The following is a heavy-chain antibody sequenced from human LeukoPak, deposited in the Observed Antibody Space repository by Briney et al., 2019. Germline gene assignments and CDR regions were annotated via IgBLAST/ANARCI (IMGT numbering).Heavy chain of an antibody. Sequence: PSETLSLTCAVSGGSISSSNWWSWVRQPPGKGLEWIGEIYHSGSTNYNPSLKSRVTISVDKSKNQFSLKLSSVTAADTAVYYCAREVAAAGTKGWFDPWGQGTLVTVSS. D-gene: IGHD6-13*01. V-gene: IGHV4-4*02. J-gene: IGHJ5*02. CDR1: GGSISSSNW. CDR2: IYHSGST. CDR3: AREVAAAGTKGWFDP.